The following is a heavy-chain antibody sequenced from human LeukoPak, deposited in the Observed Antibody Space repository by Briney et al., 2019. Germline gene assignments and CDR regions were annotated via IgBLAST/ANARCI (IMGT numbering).Heavy chain of an antibody. V-gene: IGHV3-23*01. J-gene: IGHJ2*01. Sequence: GGSLTLSCVASGCSLRSYALSWVRQAPGKGLEWVSEISASSNYKYYADSVKGRFTISRDNSQNTFFLQMNSLGAEDTAVYYCVRGQRSCNSATCHLWYFDLWGRGTLVSVSS. CDR2: ISASSNYK. D-gene: IGHD2/OR15-2a*01. CDR1: GCSLRSYA. CDR3: VRGQRSCNSATCHLWYFDL.